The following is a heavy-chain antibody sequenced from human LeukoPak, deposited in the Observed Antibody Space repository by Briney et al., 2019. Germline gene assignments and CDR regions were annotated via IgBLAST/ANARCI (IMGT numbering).Heavy chain of an antibody. CDR3: ARDMRVTTLDY. CDR2: IYSGGVT. V-gene: IGHV3-53*01. J-gene: IGHJ4*02. Sequence: RAGGSLRLSCAASGFTVSSNYMSWVRQAPGKGLEWVSLIYSGGVTYYADSVKGRFTISRDNAKNSLYLQMNSLRAEDTAVYYCARDMRVTTLDYWGQGTLVTVSS. D-gene: IGHD4-17*01. CDR1: GFTVSSNY.